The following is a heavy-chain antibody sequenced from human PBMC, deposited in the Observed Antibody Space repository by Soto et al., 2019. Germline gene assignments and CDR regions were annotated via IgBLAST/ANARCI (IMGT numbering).Heavy chain of an antibody. J-gene: IGHJ5*02. Sequence: GGSLRLSCAASGFTFSSYSMNWVRQAPGKGLEWVSSISSSSSYIYYADSVKGRFTISRDNAKNSLYLQMNSLRAEDTAVYYCAKDTGTLTYNWFDPWGQGTLVTVSS. CDR1: GFTFSSYS. CDR3: AKDTGTLTYNWFDP. CDR2: ISSSSSYI. V-gene: IGHV3-21*04.